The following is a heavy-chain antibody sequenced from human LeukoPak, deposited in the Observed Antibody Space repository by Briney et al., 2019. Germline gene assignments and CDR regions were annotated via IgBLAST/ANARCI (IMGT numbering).Heavy chain of an antibody. CDR2: ISGSGGST. CDR1: GFTFSSYA. Sequence: GGSLRLSRAASGFTFSSYAMSWVRQAPGKGLEWVSAISGSGGSTYYADSVKGRFTISRDNSKNTLYLQMNSLRAEDTAVYYCAKDTQPTVTYYYDSSGFGDFDYWGQGTLVTVSS. J-gene: IGHJ4*02. D-gene: IGHD3-22*01. CDR3: AKDTQPTVTYYYDSSGFGDFDY. V-gene: IGHV3-23*01.